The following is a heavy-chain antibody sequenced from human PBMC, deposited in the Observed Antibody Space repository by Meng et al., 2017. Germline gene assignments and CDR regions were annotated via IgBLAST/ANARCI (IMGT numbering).Heavy chain of an antibody. CDR2: INPKSGDT. D-gene: IGHD6-25*01. CDR1: GYNFPDYY. J-gene: IGHJ4*02. V-gene: IGHV1-2*06. Sequence: QVQLVQSRVEVKKPGASGKVSCKPSGYNFPDYYIHWVRRAPGQGLEWMGRINPKSGDTHYAQKFQARVTMTGDTSISTAYMELSGLRSDDTAMYYCARDEDISAAGKLFGDYWGQGTLVTVSS. CDR3: ARDEDISAAGKLFGDY.